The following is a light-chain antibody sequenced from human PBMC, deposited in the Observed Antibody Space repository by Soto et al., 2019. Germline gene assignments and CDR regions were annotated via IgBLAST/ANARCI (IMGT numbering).Light chain of an antibody. CDR1: QSVSSSY. CDR2: AAS. V-gene: IGKV3-20*01. J-gene: IGKJ4*01. CDR3: QQYGSSPRT. Sequence: EIVLTQSPGTLSLSPGERATLSCRASQSVSSSYLAWYQQKPGQAPRHLIYAASSRATGIPDRFSGSGSGTDFTLTISRLEPEDFAVYYCQQYGSSPRTFGGGTKVEIK.